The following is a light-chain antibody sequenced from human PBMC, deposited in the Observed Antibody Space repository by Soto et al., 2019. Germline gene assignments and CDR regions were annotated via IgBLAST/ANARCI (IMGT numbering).Light chain of an antibody. Sequence: EIVLTQSPGTLSLSPGERATLSCRASQSVSGYLAWYQQKPGQAPRLLIYGASSRATGIRDRFSGSGSGTDFTLTISRLEPEDFAVYYCQQYGSSPRTFGQGTKVEIK. CDR1: QSVSGY. J-gene: IGKJ1*01. V-gene: IGKV3-20*01. CDR3: QQYGSSPRT. CDR2: GAS.